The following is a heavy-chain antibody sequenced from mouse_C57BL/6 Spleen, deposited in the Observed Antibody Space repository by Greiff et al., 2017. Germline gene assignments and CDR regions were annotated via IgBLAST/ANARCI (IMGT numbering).Heavy chain of an antibody. V-gene: IGHV1-54*01. J-gene: IGHJ2*01. CDR2: INPGSGGT. CDR1: GYAFTNYL. D-gene: IGHD2-5*01. Sequence: QVQLQQSGAELVRPGTSVKVSCKASGYAFTNYLIEWVKQRPGQGLEWIGVINPGSGGTNYNEKFKGKATLTADKSSSPAYMQLSSLTSEDSAVYFCAGGTAYYSNFFYYFDYWGQGTTLTVSS. CDR3: AGGTAYYSNFFYYFDY.